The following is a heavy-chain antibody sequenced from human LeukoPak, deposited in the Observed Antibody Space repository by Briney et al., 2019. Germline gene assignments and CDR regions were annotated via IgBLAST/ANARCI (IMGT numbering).Heavy chain of an antibody. V-gene: IGHV4-34*01. CDR1: GGSFSGYY. J-gene: IGHJ4*02. D-gene: IGHD3-3*01. CDR3: ARVSSMPWSEYEVIYYLDF. CDR2: INHSGST. Sequence: PSETLSLTCAVYGGSFSGYYWSWIRQPPGKGLEWIGEINHSGSTNYNPSLKSRLTISLDTSKAQFSLRLTSVTAADTAVYYCARVSSMPWSEYEVIYYLDFWGQGTLVTVSS.